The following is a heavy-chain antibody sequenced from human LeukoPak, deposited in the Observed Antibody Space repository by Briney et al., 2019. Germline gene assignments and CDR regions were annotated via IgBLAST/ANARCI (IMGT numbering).Heavy chain of an antibody. V-gene: IGHV3-53*01. D-gene: IGHD1-26*01. CDR3: ARVNSGLDAFDI. CDR1: GFTVTTHY. CDR2: IYAGGDT. J-gene: IGHJ3*02. Sequence: GGSLRLSCAASGFTVTTHYMTWVREAPGKGLEWVSVIYAGGDTYYADSVKGRFIISRDDSKDTLYLQMNRLRAEDTAVYYCARVNSGLDAFDIWGQGTMVTVSS.